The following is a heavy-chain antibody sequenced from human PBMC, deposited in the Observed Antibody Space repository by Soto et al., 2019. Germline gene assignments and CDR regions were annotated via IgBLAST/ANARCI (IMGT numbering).Heavy chain of an antibody. Sequence: EVQLVESGGGLVQPGGSLRLSCAASGFTFSYYAMHWVRQAPGKGLEYVSAISSNGGSTYYANSVKGRFTISRDNSKNTLYLQMGSLRAEDMAVYYCAREGYCSRTSCYSFDYWGQGTRVTVSS. CDR1: GFTFSYYA. V-gene: IGHV3-64*01. CDR2: ISSNGGST. J-gene: IGHJ4*02. CDR3: AREGYCSRTSCYSFDY. D-gene: IGHD2-2*01.